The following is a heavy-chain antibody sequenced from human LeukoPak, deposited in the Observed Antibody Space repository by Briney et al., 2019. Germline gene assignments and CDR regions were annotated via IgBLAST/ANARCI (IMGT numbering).Heavy chain of an antibody. J-gene: IGHJ4*02. CDR2: IIPIFNTT. CDR1: GDTFTNYP. V-gene: IGHV1-69*05. Sequence: SVKVSCKASGDTFTNYPISWVRQAPGQGLEWMGGIIPIFNTTNYAQKFQGRVSITTDESTSTAFMELTSLRSEDTAVYYCARVLEATHFDYWGQGTLVTVSS. D-gene: IGHD2/OR15-2a*01. CDR3: ARVLEATHFDY.